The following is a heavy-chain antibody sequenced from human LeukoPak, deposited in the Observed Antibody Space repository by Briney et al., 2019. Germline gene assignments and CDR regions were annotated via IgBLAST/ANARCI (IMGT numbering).Heavy chain of an antibody. CDR1: GYTFTSYY. V-gene: IGHV1-46*01. CDR3: ARDRNYYDSSGSPNNWFDP. J-gene: IGHJ5*02. Sequence: ASVKVSCKASGYTFTSYYMHWVRQAPGQGLEWMGIINPSGGSTSYAQKFQGRVTMTRDTSTSTVYMELSSLRSEDTAVYYCARDRNYYDSSGSPNNWFDPWGQGTLVIVSS. CDR2: INPSGGST. D-gene: IGHD3-22*01.